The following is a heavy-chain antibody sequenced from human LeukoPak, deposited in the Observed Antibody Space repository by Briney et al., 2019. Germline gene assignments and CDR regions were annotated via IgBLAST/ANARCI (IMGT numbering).Heavy chain of an antibody. D-gene: IGHD3-9*01. CDR3: ARDPVGRYFDWLSPGDYYYYMAV. J-gene: IGHJ6*03. V-gene: IGHV4-61*02. Sequence: SETLSLTCTVSGGSISSGSYYWSWIRQPAGKGLEWIGRIYTSGSTNYNPSLKSRVTISVDTSKNQFSLKLSSVTAADTAVYYCARDPVGRYFDWLSPGDYYYYMAVWGKGTTVTVSS. CDR2: IYTSGST. CDR1: GGSISSGSYY.